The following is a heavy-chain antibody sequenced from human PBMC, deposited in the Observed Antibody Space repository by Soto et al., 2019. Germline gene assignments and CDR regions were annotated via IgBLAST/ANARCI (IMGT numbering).Heavy chain of an antibody. CDR3: ARAPRDGDDAFDI. CDR1: GGSISSGGYY. V-gene: IGHV4-31*03. D-gene: IGHD7-27*01. Sequence: QVQLQESGPGLVKPSQTLSLTCTVSGGSISSGGYYWSWIRQHPGKGLEWIGFIYYSGRTYYNPSLKSRVTISVDTSKNHFSLKLSSVTAADTAVYYCARAPRDGDDAFDIWGQGTMVTVSS. J-gene: IGHJ3*02. CDR2: IYYSGRT.